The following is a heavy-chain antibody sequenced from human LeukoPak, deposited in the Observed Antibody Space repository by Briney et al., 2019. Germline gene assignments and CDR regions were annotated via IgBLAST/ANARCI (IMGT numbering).Heavy chain of an antibody. D-gene: IGHD2-2*01. Sequence: GGSLRLSCAASGFTFSGYSMYWVRQAPGKGLEWVSSISGTSDHIYYADSVKGRFTISRDNAKNSLYLQMNSLRAEDTAVYYCARSALVPGVMVRSGSDPWGQGTLVTVSS. CDR3: ARSALVPGVMVRSGSDP. V-gene: IGHV3-21*01. CDR2: ISGTSDHI. J-gene: IGHJ5*02. CDR1: GFTFSGYS.